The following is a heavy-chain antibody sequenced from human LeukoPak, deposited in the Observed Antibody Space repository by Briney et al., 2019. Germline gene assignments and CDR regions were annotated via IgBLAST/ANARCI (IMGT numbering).Heavy chain of an antibody. CDR3: ANQGSSSWYVLFDY. Sequence: GGSLRLSCAASGXTFSSYGMHWVRQAPGKGLEWVAVISYDGSNKYYADSVKGRFTISRDNSKNTLYLQMNGLRAEDTAVYYCANQGSSSWYVLFDYWGQGTLVTVSS. D-gene: IGHD6-13*01. CDR1: GXTFSSYG. V-gene: IGHV3-30*18. J-gene: IGHJ4*02. CDR2: ISYDGSNK.